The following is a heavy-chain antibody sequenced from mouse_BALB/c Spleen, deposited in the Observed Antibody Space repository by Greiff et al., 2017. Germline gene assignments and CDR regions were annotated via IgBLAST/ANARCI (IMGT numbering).Heavy chain of an antibody. CDR1: GFNIKDYY. CDR2: IDPENGDT. J-gene: IGHJ2*01. V-gene: IGHV14-4*02. CDR3: NAGITTDY. D-gene: IGHD2-4*01. Sequence: VQLQQSGAELVRSGASVKLSCTASGFNIKDYYMHWVKQRPEQGLEWIGWIDPENGDTEYAPKFQGKATMTADTSSNTAYLQLSSLTSEDTAVYYCNAGITTDYWGQGTTLTVSS.